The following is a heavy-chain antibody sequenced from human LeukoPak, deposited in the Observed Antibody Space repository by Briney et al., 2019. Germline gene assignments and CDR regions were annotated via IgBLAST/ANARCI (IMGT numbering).Heavy chain of an antibody. J-gene: IGHJ4*02. CDR1: GGTFSSYA. Sequence: GASVKVSCKASGGTFSSYAISWVRQAPGQGLEWMGGIILIFGTANYAQKFQGRVTITADESTSTAYMELSSLRSEDTAVYYCARDSSGYGSFDYWGQGTLVTVSS. D-gene: IGHD3-22*01. CDR3: ARDSSGYGSFDY. CDR2: IILIFGTA. V-gene: IGHV1-69*13.